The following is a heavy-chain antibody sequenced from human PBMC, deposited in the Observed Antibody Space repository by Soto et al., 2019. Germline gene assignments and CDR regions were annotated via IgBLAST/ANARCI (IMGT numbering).Heavy chain of an antibody. CDR3: ATGAPGILTGWPSVGPFHP. Sequence: ASVKVSCKASGYTFSSYHINWVRQATGQGLEWMGWLNPDSGDTGYSQKFRGRVTMTRNTSISTAYMEVSSLRFEDTAVYYCATGAPGILTGWPSVGPFHPCGQGTPVTVSS. D-gene: IGHD3-9*01. V-gene: IGHV1-8*01. CDR1: GYTFSSYH. CDR2: LNPDSGDT. J-gene: IGHJ5*02.